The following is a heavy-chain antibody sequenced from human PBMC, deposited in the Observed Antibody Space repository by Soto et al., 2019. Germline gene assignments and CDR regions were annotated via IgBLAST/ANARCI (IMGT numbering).Heavy chain of an antibody. CDR3: AMSLGWYAIDY. D-gene: IGHD6-19*01. Sequence: QVLLQESGPGLVQPSGTLSLSCVVSGVSIGSNYYWGWVRQPPGKGLEWLGDMSHIGSVKYTTSHKSRVTISMDKSQNQFSLKLNSVTSADTAVYYCAMSLGWYAIDYWGQGTRVIVSS. CDR1: GVSIGSNYY. CDR2: MSHIGSV. J-gene: IGHJ4*02. V-gene: IGHV4-4*02.